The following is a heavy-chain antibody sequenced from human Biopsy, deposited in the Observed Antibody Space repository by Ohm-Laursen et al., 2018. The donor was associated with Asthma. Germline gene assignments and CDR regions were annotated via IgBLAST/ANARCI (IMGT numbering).Heavy chain of an antibody. CDR3: AKDTEGRYDFWSGLSYIYYGMDV. J-gene: IGHJ6*02. CDR1: GFTFSSYG. V-gene: IGHV3-30*18. Sequence: SLRLSCTASGFTFSSYGMYWVRQAPGKGLEWVAVISYDGSNKYYADSVKGRFTISRDNSKNTLYLQMNSLRAEDTAVYYCAKDTEGRYDFWSGLSYIYYGMDVWGQGTTVTVSS. D-gene: IGHD3-3*01. CDR2: ISYDGSNK.